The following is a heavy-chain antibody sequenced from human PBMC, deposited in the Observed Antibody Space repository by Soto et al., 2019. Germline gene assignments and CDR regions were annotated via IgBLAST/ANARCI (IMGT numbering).Heavy chain of an antibody. Sequence: PGGSLRLSCAASGFIFDDFTMHWVRLVPGKGLQWVSYINWDGRIAMYADSVKGRFTISRDNTNNHLYLQMNSLRSDDTALYYCTKDEGAAVESPGDWGHGTLVTVSS. CDR2: INWDGRIA. V-gene: IGHV3-43*01. J-gene: IGHJ4*01. CDR3: TKDEGAAVESPGD. D-gene: IGHD6-13*01. CDR1: GFIFDDFT.